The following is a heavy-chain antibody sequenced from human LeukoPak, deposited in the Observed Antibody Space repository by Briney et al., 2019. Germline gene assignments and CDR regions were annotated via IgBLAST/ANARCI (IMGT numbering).Heavy chain of an antibody. CDR3: ASYGEGIYFDY. V-gene: IGHV1-69*05. Sequence: SVKVSCKASGGTFSSYAISWVRQAPGQGLEWMGRIIPIFGTANYAQKFQGRVTITTVESTSTAYMELSSLRSEGTAVYYCASYGEGIYFDYWGQGTLVTVSS. CDR2: IIPIFGTA. J-gene: IGHJ4*02. D-gene: IGHD4-17*01. CDR1: GGTFSSYA.